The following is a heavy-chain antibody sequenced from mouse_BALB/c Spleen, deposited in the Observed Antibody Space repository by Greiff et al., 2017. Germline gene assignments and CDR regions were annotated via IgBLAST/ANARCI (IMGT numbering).Heavy chain of an antibody. CDR1: GFTFSSYA. CDR2: ISSGGST. J-gene: IGHJ1*01. Sequence: EVQRVESGGGLVKPGGSLKLSCAASGFTFSSYAMSWVRQTPEKRLEWVASISSGGSTYYPDSVKGRFTISRDNARNILYLQMSSLRSEDTAMYYCARGSYGSSRYWYFDVWGAGTTVTVSS. D-gene: IGHD1-1*01. V-gene: IGHV5-6-5*01. CDR3: ARGSYGSSRYWYFDV.